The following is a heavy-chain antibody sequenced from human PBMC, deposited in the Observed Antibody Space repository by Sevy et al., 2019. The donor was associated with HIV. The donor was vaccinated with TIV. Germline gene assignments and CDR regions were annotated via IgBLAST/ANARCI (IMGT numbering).Heavy chain of an antibody. V-gene: IGHV4-59*08. D-gene: IGHD2-15*01. CDR2: IYHTGNT. CDR1: GGSMIGYF. Sequence: SETLSLTCTVSGGSMIGYFWSWIRQPPGKGLEWIGYIYHTGNTNYSPSLKSRLTTSVDTSKNQFSLNLNSVTAADAAVYYCARHFISATSAFDSWGQGTLVTVSS. CDR3: ARHFISATSAFDS. J-gene: IGHJ4*02.